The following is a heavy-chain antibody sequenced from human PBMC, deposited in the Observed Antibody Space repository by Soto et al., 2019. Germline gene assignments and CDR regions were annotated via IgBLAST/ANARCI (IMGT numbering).Heavy chain of an antibody. Sequence: GGSLRLSCAASGFTFSSYAMSWVRQAPGKGLEWVSAISGSGGSTYYADSVKGRFTISRDNSKNTLYLQMNSLRAEDTAVYYCAKAFYGSGSYYEHFDYWGQGTLVTVSS. CDR1: GFTFSSYA. CDR3: AKAFYGSGSYYEHFDY. V-gene: IGHV3-23*01. CDR2: ISGSGGST. J-gene: IGHJ4*02. D-gene: IGHD3-10*01.